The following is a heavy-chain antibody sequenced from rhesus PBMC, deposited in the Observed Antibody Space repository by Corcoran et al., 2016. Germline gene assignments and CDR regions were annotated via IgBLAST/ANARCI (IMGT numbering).Heavy chain of an antibody. J-gene: IGHJ4*01. CDR3: ARGETYCSGTYCYSFDY. CDR2: ISYSGST. V-gene: IGHV4-122*02. Sequence: QVQLQESGPGLVKPSEPLSLPCAASGVSISNSSYYWSCTRQAPGKGLEWIGYISYSGSTSYNPSLKSRVTISRDTSKNQFSLKLSSVTAADTAVYYCARGETYCSGTYCYSFDYWGQGVLVTVSS. CDR1: GVSISNSSYY. D-gene: IGHD2-27*01.